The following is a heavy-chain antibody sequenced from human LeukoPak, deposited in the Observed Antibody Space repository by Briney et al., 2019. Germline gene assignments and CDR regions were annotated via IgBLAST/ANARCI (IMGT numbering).Heavy chain of an antibody. D-gene: IGHD1-26*01. CDR1: GGSINTFY. Sequence: SDTLSLTCTVSGGSINTFYWNWIRQPPGKGLEWIGYIHYSGSTFYKSSLKSRVTISKDTSNNPFSLKLRSVIAADTAVYYCARVQGELRQGDGFDIWGQGTMVTVSS. CDR2: IHYSGST. V-gene: IGHV4-59*07. J-gene: IGHJ3*02. CDR3: ARVQGELRQGDGFDI.